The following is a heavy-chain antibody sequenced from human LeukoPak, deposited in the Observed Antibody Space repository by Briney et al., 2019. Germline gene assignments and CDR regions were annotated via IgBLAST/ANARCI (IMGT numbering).Heavy chain of an antibody. Sequence: SGPTLVEPTQTLTLTCTFSGFSLSTSGVGVGWIRQPPGKALEWLALIYWDDDKRYSPSLKSRLTITKDTSKNQVVLTMTNMDPVDTATYYCAHMGSIMITFGGVIGDFDYWGQGTLVTVSS. V-gene: IGHV2-5*02. CDR2: IYWDDDK. CDR1: GFSLSTSGVG. CDR3: AHMGSIMITFGGVIGDFDY. J-gene: IGHJ4*02. D-gene: IGHD3-16*02.